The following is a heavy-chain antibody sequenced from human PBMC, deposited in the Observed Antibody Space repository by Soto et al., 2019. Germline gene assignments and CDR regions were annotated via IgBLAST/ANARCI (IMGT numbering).Heavy chain of an antibody. V-gene: IGHV3-74*01. D-gene: IGHD6-19*01. CDR3: ARRGAGFDI. J-gene: IGHJ3*02. CDR1: GSTLSTYW. CDR2: INSDGSST. Sequence: EVQLVESGGGLVQPGGSLPLSLAASGSTLSTYWMHWVRQAPGKGLVWVSRINSDGSSTTYADSVKGRFTISRDNAKNTLYLEMNSLRAEDTAVYYCARRGAGFDIWGQGTMVTVSS.